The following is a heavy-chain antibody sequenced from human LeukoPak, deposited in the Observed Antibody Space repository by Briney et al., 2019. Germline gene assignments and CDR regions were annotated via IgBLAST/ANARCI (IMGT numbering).Heavy chain of an antibody. CDR2: IKQDGSEK. CDR1: GFTFSSYW. V-gene: IGHV3-7*01. CDR3: ASSAAGSFVFDY. J-gene: IGHJ4*02. Sequence: HPGGSLRLSCAASGFTFSSYWMSWVRPAPGKGLEWVANIKQDGSEKYYVDSVKGRFTISRDNAKNSLYLQMNSLRAEDTAVYYCASSAAGSFVFDYWGQGTLVTVSS. D-gene: IGHD1-26*01.